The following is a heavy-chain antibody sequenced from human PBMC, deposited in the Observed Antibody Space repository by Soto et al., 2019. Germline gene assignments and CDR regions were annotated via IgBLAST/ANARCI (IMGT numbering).Heavy chain of an antibody. Sequence: GASVKVSCKASGGTFSSYAISWVRQAPGQGLEWMGGIIPIFGTANYAQKFQGRVTITADKSTSTAYMELSSLRSEDTAVYYCARYVVAGPFDYWGQGTMVTVYS. CDR1: GGTFSSYA. J-gene: IGHJ4*02. V-gene: IGHV1-69*06. D-gene: IGHD6-19*01. CDR2: IIPIFGTA. CDR3: ARYVVAGPFDY.